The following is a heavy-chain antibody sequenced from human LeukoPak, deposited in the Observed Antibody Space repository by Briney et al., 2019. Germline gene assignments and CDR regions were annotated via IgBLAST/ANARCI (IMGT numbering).Heavy chain of an antibody. CDR1: GGSISSYY. D-gene: IGHD5-12*01. CDR2: IYYSGST. J-gene: IGHJ5*02. Sequence: SETLSLTCTVSGGSISSYYWSWIRQPPGKGLEWIAYIYYSGSTNYNPSLKSRVTISVDTSRNQISLKLNSVTAADTAVYYCARDPLGGYWFDPWGQGTLVTVSS. CDR3: ARDPLGGYWFDP. V-gene: IGHV4-59*01.